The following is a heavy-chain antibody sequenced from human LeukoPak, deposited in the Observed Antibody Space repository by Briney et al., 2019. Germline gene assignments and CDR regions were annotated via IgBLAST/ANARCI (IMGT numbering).Heavy chain of an antibody. Sequence: ASVKVSCKASGYTFTNYPINWVRQAPGQGLEWMGWINPNSGGTNYAQKFQGRVTITRDTSISTAYMELSRLGSDDTAVYYCARDNSSSWYRNFDYWGQGTLVTVSS. CDR1: GYTFTNYP. V-gene: IGHV1-2*02. CDR2: INPNSGGT. D-gene: IGHD6-13*01. CDR3: ARDNSSSWYRNFDY. J-gene: IGHJ4*02.